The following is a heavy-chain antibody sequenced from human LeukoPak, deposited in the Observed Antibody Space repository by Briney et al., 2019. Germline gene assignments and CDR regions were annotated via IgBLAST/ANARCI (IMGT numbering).Heavy chain of an antibody. D-gene: IGHD1-1*01. CDR3: ARGRVSSSTWYSTYYYYFYMDV. V-gene: IGHV4-59*01. CDR2: VDHIGST. J-gene: IGHJ6*03. Sequence: SETLSLTCSVSDDSITMYYWTWIRQPPGKGLEWIGYVDHIGSTNFNPSLNGRVSISRDTTKNLFSLRLRSVTAADTAVYFCARGRVSSSTWYSTYYYYFYMDVWGKGTTVTVSS. CDR1: DDSITMYY.